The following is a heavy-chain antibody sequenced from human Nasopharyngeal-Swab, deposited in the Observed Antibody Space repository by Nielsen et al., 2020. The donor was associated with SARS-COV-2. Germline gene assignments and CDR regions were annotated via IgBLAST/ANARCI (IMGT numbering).Heavy chain of an antibody. CDR2: IKQDGSEK. CDR1: GFTFSSYW. CDR3: ARSAARSWFDP. V-gene: IGHV3-7*01. J-gene: IGHJ5*02. Sequence: GGSLRPSCAASGFTFSSYWLSWVRQAPGKGLEWVANIKQDGSEKYYVDSVKGRFTISRDNAKNSLYLQMNSLRAEDTAVYYCARSAARSWFDPWGQGTLVTVSS. D-gene: IGHD6-6*01.